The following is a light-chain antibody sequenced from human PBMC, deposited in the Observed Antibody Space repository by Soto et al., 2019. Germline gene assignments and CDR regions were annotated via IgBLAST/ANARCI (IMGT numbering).Light chain of an antibody. Sequence: DIEMTQSPATVSVSAGDRATITCRASEGVSNKLSWYQQEAGQAPRLLIYDASSRQSGVPSRFSGSGSGTEFTLTISSLQPEDFVAYYCQQGNNLPITFGQGTRLEIK. V-gene: IGKV1-12*01. J-gene: IGKJ5*01. CDR2: DAS. CDR3: QQGNNLPIT. CDR1: EGVSNK.